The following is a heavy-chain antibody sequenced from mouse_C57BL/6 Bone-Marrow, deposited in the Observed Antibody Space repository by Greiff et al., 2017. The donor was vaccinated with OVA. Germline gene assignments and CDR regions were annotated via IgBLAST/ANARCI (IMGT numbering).Heavy chain of an antibody. CDR2: IYPGNSDT. CDR1: GYTFTSYW. V-gene: IGHV1-5*01. CDR3: KGDGNYVSYWYFDV. J-gene: IGHJ1*03. Sequence: VQLQQSGPVLARPGASVKMSCKTSGYTFTSYWMHWVKQRPGQGLEWIGAIYPGNSDTSYNQKFKGKAKLTAVTSASTAYMELSSLTNEDSAVYYCKGDGNYVSYWYFDVWGTGTTVTVSS. D-gene: IGHD2-1*01.